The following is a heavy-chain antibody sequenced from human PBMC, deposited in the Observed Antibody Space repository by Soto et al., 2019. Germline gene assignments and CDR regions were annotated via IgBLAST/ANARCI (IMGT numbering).Heavy chain of an antibody. CDR3: AADRRPTDPNNWFDP. CDR2: INVGNGDT. CDR1: GYTFTTWP. J-gene: IGHJ5*02. Sequence: GASVKVSCKASGYTFTTWPMHWVRQAPGQRLEWMGWINVGNGDTKYSQKFQGRVTITRDMPTNTASMKLSSLISDDTAVYFCAADRRPTDPNNWFDPWGQGTLVTVSS. V-gene: IGHV1-3*01. D-gene: IGHD1-1*01.